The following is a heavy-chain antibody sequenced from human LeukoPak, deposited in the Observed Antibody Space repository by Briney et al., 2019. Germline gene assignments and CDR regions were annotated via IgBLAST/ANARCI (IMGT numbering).Heavy chain of an antibody. CDR3: ARDLRELVRPYYYYYGMDL. D-gene: IGHD6-13*01. Sequence: SQTLSLTCAISGDSVSSNSAAWNWIRQSPSRGLEWLGRTYYRSKWYNDYAVSVKSRITINPDTSKNQFSLQLNSVTPEDTAVYYCARDLRELVRPYYYYYGMDLWGQGTTVTVSS. CDR1: GDSVSSNSAA. J-gene: IGHJ6*02. CDR2: TYYRSKWYN. V-gene: IGHV6-1*01.